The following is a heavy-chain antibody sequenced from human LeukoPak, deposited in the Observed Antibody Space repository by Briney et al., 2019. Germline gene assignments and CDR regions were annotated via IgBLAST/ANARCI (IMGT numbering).Heavy chain of an antibody. CDR3: ARDQMVRGVIFDY. D-gene: IGHD3-10*01. Sequence: GGSLRLSCAASGFTFSSYSMNWVRQAPGKGLEWVSSISSSSSYICYADSVKGRFTISRDNAKNSLYLQMNSLRAEDTAVYYCARDQMVRGVIFDYWGQGTLVTVSS. V-gene: IGHV3-21*01. J-gene: IGHJ4*02. CDR2: ISSSSSYI. CDR1: GFTFSSYS.